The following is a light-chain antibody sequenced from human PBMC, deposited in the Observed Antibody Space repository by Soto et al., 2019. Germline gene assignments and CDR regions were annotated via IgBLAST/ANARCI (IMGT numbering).Light chain of an antibody. V-gene: IGKV1-5*01. CDR1: QSISSW. CDR3: QQYNAMWK. Sequence: DIQMTQSPSTLSASVGDRVTITCRASQSISSWLAWYQQKPGKAPKILIYDASSLESGVPSRFSGSGSGTEFTLTSSSLQPDDFATYYCQQYNAMWKCRQGTKVHI. J-gene: IGKJ1*01. CDR2: DAS.